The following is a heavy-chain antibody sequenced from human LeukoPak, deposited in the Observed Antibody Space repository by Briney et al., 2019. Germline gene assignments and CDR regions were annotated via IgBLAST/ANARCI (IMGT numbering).Heavy chain of an antibody. J-gene: IGHJ4*02. CDR3: ARDRVAYYYDSSGYKSFDY. D-gene: IGHD3-22*01. Sequence: ASVKVSCKASGYTFTSYGISWVRQAPGQGLEWMGWISAYNGNTNYAQKLQGRVTMTTDTSTSTAYMELRSLRSDDTAVYYCARDRVAYYYDSSGYKSFDYWGQGTLVTVSS. V-gene: IGHV1-18*01. CDR1: GYTFTSYG. CDR2: ISAYNGNT.